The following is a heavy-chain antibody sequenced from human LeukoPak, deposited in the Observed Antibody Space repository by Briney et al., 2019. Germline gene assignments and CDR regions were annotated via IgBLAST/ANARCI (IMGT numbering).Heavy chain of an antibody. V-gene: IGHV1-8*01. CDR2: MNPKSGNT. CDR1: GYTFTNHD. D-gene: IGHD5-18*01. CDR3: ARGVNSQGTAMVLFDS. J-gene: IGHJ4*02. Sequence: ASVKVSCKASGYTFTNHDINWVRQASGQGLEWMGWMNPKSGNTGYLQKFQGRDTMTRDTSMSTAFMELSSLTSEDTAVYYCARGVNSQGTAMVLFDSWGQGSLVTVSA.